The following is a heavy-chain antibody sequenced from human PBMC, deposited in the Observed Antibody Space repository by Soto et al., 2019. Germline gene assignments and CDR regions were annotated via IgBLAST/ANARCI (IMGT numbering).Heavy chain of an antibody. CDR1: GGSISSYY. Sequence: SETLSLTCTVSGGSISSYYWSWIRQPPGKGLEWIWYIYYSGSTNYNPSLKSRVAISVDTSKNQFSLKLSSVTAADTAVYYCARTTVTTFLGNWFDPWGQGTLVTVSS. CDR3: ARTTVTTFLGNWFDP. CDR2: IYYSGST. J-gene: IGHJ5*02. D-gene: IGHD4-17*01. V-gene: IGHV4-59*01.